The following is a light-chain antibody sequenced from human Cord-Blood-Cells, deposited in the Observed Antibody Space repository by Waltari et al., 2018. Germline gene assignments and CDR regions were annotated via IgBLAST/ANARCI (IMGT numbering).Light chain of an antibody. CDR3: CSYAGSSTV. V-gene: IGLV2-23*01. Sequence: QSALTQPASVSGSPGQSITLSCTGTSSAVGIYNLVSWYQQHPGKAPKLMIYEGSKRPSGVSNRFSGSKSGNTASLTISGLQAEDEADYYCCSYAGSSTVFGGGTKLTVL. CDR1: SSAVGIYNL. CDR2: EGS. J-gene: IGLJ3*02.